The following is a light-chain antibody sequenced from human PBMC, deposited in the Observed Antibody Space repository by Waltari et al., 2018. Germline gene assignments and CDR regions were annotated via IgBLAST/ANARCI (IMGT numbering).Light chain of an antibody. CDR1: TQHVGGYSY. J-gene: IGLJ3*02. CDR2: DVT. CDR3: CSFAGTYTWV. V-gene: IGLV2-11*01. Sequence: SALTQPRSVSGSPGQSVTISCTGTTQHVGGYSYVSWYQHHPSKAPKLLIFDVTQRPSGVPDRFSGSKSANTASLTISGLQAGDEADYCCCSFAGTYTWVFGGGTKVTVL.